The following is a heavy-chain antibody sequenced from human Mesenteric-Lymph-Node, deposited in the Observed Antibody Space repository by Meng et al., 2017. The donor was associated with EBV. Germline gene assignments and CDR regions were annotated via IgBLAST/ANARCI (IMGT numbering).Heavy chain of an antibody. D-gene: IGHD1-26*01. J-gene: IGHJ4*02. V-gene: IGHV4-61*01. CDR1: GVSVSGDSFY. CDR2: IYDSGIT. CDR3: ARDRGWELLDY. Sequence: QVQLQEAGPGLLKPPEPLSITCTVSGVSVSGDSFYWSWLRQPPGKGLEWIGFIYDSGITHYRPSLKSRVTISVDTSKNQFSLELRSMTPADTAVYYCARDRGWELLDYWGQGTLVTVSS.